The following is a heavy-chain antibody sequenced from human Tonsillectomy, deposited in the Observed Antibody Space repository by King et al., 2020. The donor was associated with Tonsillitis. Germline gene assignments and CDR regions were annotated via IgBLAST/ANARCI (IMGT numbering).Heavy chain of an antibody. J-gene: IGHJ6*03. CDR1: GFTFDDYG. CDR3: ARSHSGTYYFSSSYYMDV. V-gene: IGHV3-20*04. Sequence: VQLVESGGGVVRPGGSRRLSCAASGFTFDDYGMSWGRQAPGKGLEWVAGINWNGGSTGYADSVKGRFTISRDNAKNSLYLQMNSLRAEDTALYYCARSHSGTYYFSSSYYMDVWGKGTTVTVSS. D-gene: IGHD1-26*01. CDR2: INWNGGST.